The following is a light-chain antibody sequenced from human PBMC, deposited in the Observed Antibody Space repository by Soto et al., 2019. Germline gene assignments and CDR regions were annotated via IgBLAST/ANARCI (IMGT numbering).Light chain of an antibody. V-gene: IGLV2-14*02. CDR3: SSYTSSSTPYV. Sequence: QSVLTQPASVSGSPGQSITISCTGTSSDVGSYNHVSWYQQHPGKAPKLMIYEVSNRPSGVSNRFSGSKSGNTASLTISGLQAEDEADYYCSSYTSSSTPYVFGTGTKVTVL. CDR1: SSDVGSYNH. J-gene: IGLJ1*01. CDR2: EVS.